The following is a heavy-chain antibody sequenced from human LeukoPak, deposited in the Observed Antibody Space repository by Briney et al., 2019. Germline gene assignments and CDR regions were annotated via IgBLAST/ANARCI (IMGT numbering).Heavy chain of an antibody. CDR1: GFTFGSYA. CDR2: ISADGGSP. V-gene: IGHV3-23*01. CDR3: ARDRDYPRDQFDY. D-gene: IGHD4-17*01. Sequence: GGSLRLSCAASGFTFGSYAMSWVRQAPGKGLEWVSAISADGGSPWYAGSVRGRSTISRDNSKNTVYLQMKSLRAEDTAVYFCARDRDYPRDQFDYWGQGTLVTVSS. J-gene: IGHJ4*02.